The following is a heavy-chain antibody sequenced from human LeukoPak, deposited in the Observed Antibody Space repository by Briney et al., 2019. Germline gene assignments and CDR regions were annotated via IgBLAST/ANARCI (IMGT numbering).Heavy chain of an antibody. CDR1: GGSISSSNW. D-gene: IGHD6-19*01. CDR3: ARARTSSGWSGDWFDP. V-gene: IGHV4-4*02. J-gene: IGHJ5*02. CDR2: IYHSGST. Sequence: SETLSLTCAVSGGSISSSNWWSWVRQPPGKGLEWIGEIYHSGSTNYNPSLKSRVTISVDKSENQFSLKLSSVTAADTAVYYCARARTSSGWSGDWFDPWGQGTLVTVSS.